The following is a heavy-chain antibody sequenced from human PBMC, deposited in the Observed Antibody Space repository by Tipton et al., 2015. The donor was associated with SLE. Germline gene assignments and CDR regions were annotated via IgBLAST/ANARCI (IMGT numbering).Heavy chain of an antibody. J-gene: IGHJ5*02. Sequence: QLVQSGAEVKKPGESLKISCKGSGYNFANYWIGWVRQMPGKGLEWMGIIYPGDSDTRYSPSFQGQVAISADKSISTAYLQWSSLKASDTAMYYCARSPAADTGWFDPWGQGTLVTVSS. V-gene: IGHV5-51*03. CDR2: IYPGDSDT. CDR3: ARSPAADTGWFDP. D-gene: IGHD6-13*01. CDR1: GYNFANYW.